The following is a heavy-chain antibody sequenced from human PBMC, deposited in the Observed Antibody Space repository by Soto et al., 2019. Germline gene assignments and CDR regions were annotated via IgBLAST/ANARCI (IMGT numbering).Heavy chain of an antibody. CDR3: ARGYYGSGSGRYYYYGMDV. D-gene: IGHD3-10*01. Sequence: SVKVSCKASGCTFSSYAISWVRQAPGQGLEWMGGIIPIFGTANYAQKFQGRVTITADESTSTAYMELSSLRSEDTAVYYCARGYYGSGSGRYYYYGMDVWGQGTTVTVS. V-gene: IGHV1-69*13. CDR1: GCTFSSYA. J-gene: IGHJ6*02. CDR2: IIPIFGTA.